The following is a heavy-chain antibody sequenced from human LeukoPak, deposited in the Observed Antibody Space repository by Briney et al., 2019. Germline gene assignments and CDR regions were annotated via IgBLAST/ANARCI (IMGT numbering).Heavy chain of an antibody. CDR2: IYSGGST. Sequence: GGSLRLSCAASGFTVSSNYMSWVRQAPGKGLEGVSVIYSGGSTYYADSVTGRFTISRDNSKNTLYLQMNSLRAEDTAVYYCARARYSSGWYFPSYWGQGTLVTVSS. J-gene: IGHJ4*02. CDR1: GFTVSSNY. D-gene: IGHD6-19*01. CDR3: ARARYSSGWYFPSY. V-gene: IGHV3-53*01.